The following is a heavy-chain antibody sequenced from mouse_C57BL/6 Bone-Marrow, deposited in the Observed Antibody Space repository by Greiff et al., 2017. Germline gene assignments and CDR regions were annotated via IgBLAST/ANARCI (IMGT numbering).Heavy chain of an antibody. CDR3: ARGWDRWYFDV. V-gene: IGHV5-4*01. D-gene: IGHD4-1*01. CDR1: GFTFSSYA. Sequence: EVQVVESGGGLVKPGGSLKLSCAASGFTFSSYAMSWVRQTPEKRLEWVATISDGGSYTYYPDNVKGRFTISRDNAKNNLYLQMSHLKSEDTAMYYCARGWDRWYFDVWGTGTTVTVSS. J-gene: IGHJ1*03. CDR2: ISDGGSYT.